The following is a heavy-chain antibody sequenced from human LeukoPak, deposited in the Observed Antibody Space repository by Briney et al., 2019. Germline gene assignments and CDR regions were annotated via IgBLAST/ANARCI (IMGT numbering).Heavy chain of an antibody. V-gene: IGHV3-23*01. Sequence: PGGSLRLSCAASGFTFSSYAMSWVRQAPGKGLEWVSAISGSGGSTYYADSVKGRFTISRDNSKNTLYLQMNSPRAEDTAVYYCARILWFRGRTFDYWGQGTLVTVSS. CDR2: ISGSGGST. J-gene: IGHJ4*02. CDR3: ARILWFRGRTFDY. CDR1: GFTFSSYA. D-gene: IGHD3-10*01.